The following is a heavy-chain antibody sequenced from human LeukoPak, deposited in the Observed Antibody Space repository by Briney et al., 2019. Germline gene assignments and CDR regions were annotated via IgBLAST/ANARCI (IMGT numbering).Heavy chain of an antibody. D-gene: IGHD3-3*01. V-gene: IGHV5-51*01. CDR3: ARAPRYDFWSGYNDY. Sequence: GESLEISCKGSGYSFTSYWIGWVRQMPGKGLEWMGIIYPGDSDTRYSPSFQGQVTISADKSISTAYLQWSSLKASDTAMYYCARAPRYDFWSGYNDYWGQGTLVTVSS. J-gene: IGHJ4*02. CDR1: GYSFTSYW. CDR2: IYPGDSDT.